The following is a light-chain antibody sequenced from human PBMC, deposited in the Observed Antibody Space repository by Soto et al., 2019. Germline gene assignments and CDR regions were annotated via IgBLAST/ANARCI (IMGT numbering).Light chain of an antibody. CDR2: AAS. J-gene: IGKJ1*01. Sequence: QVTQSPSFASASVGEMVTITCRASQGISNYLAWYQQKPGKVPKLLIYAASTLQSGVPSRFSGSGSGTDFALTISSLQPEDVATYYCQKYNRAPTFGQGTKVDI. CDR3: QKYNRAPT. V-gene: IGKV1-27*01. CDR1: QGISNY.